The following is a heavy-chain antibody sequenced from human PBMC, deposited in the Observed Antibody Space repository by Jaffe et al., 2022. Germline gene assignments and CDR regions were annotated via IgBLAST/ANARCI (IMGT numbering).Heavy chain of an antibody. Sequence: QVQLQESGPGLVKPSQTLSLTCTVSGGSISSGSYYWSWIRQPAGKGLEWIGRIYTSGSTNYNPSLKSRVTISVDTSKNQFSLKLSSVTAADTAVYYCAILNRAGGYSRLGAFDIWGQGTMVTVSS. CDR2: IYTSGST. CDR1: GGSISSGSYY. D-gene: IGHD5-18*01. CDR3: AILNRAGGYSRLGAFDI. J-gene: IGHJ3*02. V-gene: IGHV4-61*02.